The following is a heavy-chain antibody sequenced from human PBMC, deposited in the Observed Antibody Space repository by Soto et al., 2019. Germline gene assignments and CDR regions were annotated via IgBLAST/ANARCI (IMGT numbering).Heavy chain of an antibody. J-gene: IGHJ5*02. V-gene: IGHV3-23*01. D-gene: IGHD3-3*01. CDR1: GFTFSSYA. CDR3: AKRPGYDFCSGYYVA. Sequence: EVQLFESGGGLVQPGGSLRLSCAASGFTFSSYAMSWVRQAPGKGLEWVSASSGSGGSTYYADSVKGRFTIARDNSKNTRYLQINSLRAEDTAVYYCAKRPGYDFCSGYYVAWGQGTLVTVSS. CDR2: SSGSGGST.